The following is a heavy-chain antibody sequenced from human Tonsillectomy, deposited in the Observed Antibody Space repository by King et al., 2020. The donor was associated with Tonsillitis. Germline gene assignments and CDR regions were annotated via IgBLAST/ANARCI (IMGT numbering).Heavy chain of an antibody. V-gene: IGHV4-39*01. CDR2: MYYTGTI. CDR1: GGSISSSDHF. Sequence: QLQESGPGLVKPSETLALPCTVSGGSISSSDHFWAWIRQPPGKGLEWIGYMYYTGTIFYIPSLKSRITISGGMSENQFSLRLSSVTAADTAVYFCARYVSGSFDYWGQGALVTVSS. D-gene: IGHD6-19*01. CDR3: ARYVSGSFDY. J-gene: IGHJ4*02.